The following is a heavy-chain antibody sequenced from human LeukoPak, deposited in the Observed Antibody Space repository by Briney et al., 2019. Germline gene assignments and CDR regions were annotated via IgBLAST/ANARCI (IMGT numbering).Heavy chain of an antibody. Sequence: SETLSLTCAGYGGSFSGYYWSWIRQPPGKGLEWIGEINHSGSTNYNPSLKSRVTISVDTSKDQFSLKLSSVTAADTAVYYCASSLTDHDAFDIWGQGTMVTVSS. CDR3: ASSLTDHDAFDI. J-gene: IGHJ3*02. CDR2: INHSGST. D-gene: IGHD4/OR15-4a*01. CDR1: GGSFSGYY. V-gene: IGHV4-34*01.